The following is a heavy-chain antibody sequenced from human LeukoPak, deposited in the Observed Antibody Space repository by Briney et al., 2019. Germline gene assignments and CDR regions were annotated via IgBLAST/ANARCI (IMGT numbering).Heavy chain of an antibody. CDR2: IYHSGST. CDR1: GGSISSYY. CDR3: ARETMVRGEGVNT. V-gene: IGHV4-59*01. Sequence: SKTLSLTCTVSGGSISSYYWSWIRQPPGKGLEWIGYIYHSGSTNYNPSLKSRVTISVDTSKNQFSLKLSSVTAADTAVYYCARETMVRGEGVNTWGQGTLVTVSS. J-gene: IGHJ4*02. D-gene: IGHD3-10*01.